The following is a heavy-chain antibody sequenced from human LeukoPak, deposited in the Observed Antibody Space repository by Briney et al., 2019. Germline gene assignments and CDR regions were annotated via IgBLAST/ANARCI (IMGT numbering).Heavy chain of an antibody. CDR1: GFTFSIYA. CDR3: AKDFLTYGSGQRTAFDY. Sequence: GGSLRLSCAASGFTFSIYAMSWVRQAPGKGLEWVSAISGSGGSTYYADSVKGRFTISRDNSKNTLYLQMNSLRAEDTAVYYCAKDFLTYGSGQRTAFDYWGQGTLVTVSS. D-gene: IGHD3-10*01. CDR2: ISGSGGST. J-gene: IGHJ4*02. V-gene: IGHV3-23*01.